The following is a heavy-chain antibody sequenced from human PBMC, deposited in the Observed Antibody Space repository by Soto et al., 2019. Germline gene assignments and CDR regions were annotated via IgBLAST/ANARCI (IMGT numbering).Heavy chain of an antibody. CDR1: GGSVSDYY. J-gene: IGHJ3*02. D-gene: IGHD3-16*01. CDR2: IRFTGNT. CDR3: ARLPPNVWALDI. Sequence: QVRLQESGPGLVKPSGTLSLTCSVSGGSVSDYYWAWVRQPPGKGLESIGYIRFTGNTFYDPYFESRVQLSVDTAKNQCSLSLKSVTAADTAVYFCARLPPNVWALDIWGQGTTVTVSS. V-gene: IGHV4-59*08.